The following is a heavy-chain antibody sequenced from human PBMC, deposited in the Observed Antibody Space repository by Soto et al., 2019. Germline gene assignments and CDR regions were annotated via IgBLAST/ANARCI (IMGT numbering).Heavy chain of an antibody. CDR3: ARHLTYCSSTSCYAGYFDY. V-gene: IGHV4-39*01. CDR2: IYYSGST. CDR1: GGSISSSSYY. Sequence: QLQLQESGPGLVKPSETLSLTCTVSGGSISSSSYYWGWIRQPPGKGLEWIGSIYYSGSTYYNPSLKSRVTISVDTSKNQFSLKLRSVTAADTAVYYCARHLTYCSSTSCYAGYFDYWGQGTLVTVSS. J-gene: IGHJ4*02. D-gene: IGHD2-2*01.